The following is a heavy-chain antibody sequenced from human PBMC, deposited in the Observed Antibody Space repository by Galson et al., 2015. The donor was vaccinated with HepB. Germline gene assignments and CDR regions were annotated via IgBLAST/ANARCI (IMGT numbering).Heavy chain of an antibody. CDR1: GFTVSSSH. Sequence: SLRLSCANSGFTVSSSHMSWVRQAPGKGLEWVSAFYSGGDTYYADSVKGRFTISRDNSKNTLYLQMNSLRAEDTAVYYCARNLNFDYWGQGTLVTVSS. J-gene: IGHJ4*02. CDR2: FYSGGDT. V-gene: IGHV3-53*01. CDR3: ARNLNFDY.